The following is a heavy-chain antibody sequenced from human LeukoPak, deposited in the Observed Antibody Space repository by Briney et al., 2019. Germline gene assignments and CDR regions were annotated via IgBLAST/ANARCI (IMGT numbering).Heavy chain of an antibody. CDR3: AKDLFLVANGVSSPLDY. V-gene: IGHV3-23*01. J-gene: IGHJ4*02. D-gene: IGHD2-8*01. Sequence: PGGSLRLSCAASGFTFDDYGMSWVRQAPGKGLEWVSSIRDSAYRTYYADSVKGRFTISRDNSKNTLYLQMNSLRAEDTALYYCAKDLFLVANGVSSPLDYWGQGTLVTVSS. CDR2: IRDSAYRT. CDR1: GFTFDDYG.